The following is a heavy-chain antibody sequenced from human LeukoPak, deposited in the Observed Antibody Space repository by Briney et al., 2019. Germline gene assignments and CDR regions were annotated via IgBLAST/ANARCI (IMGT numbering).Heavy chain of an antibody. D-gene: IGHD2-15*01. Sequence: SVKVSCKASGGTFSSYAISWVRQAPGRGIEWMGGIIPIFGTANYAQKFVGRVTITADESTSTAYMELSSLRSEDTAVYYCARDTLGYCSGGSCVGAFDIWGQGTMVTVSS. CDR2: IIPIFGTA. CDR1: GGTFSSYA. CDR3: ARDTLGYCSGGSCVGAFDI. V-gene: IGHV1-69*13. J-gene: IGHJ3*02.